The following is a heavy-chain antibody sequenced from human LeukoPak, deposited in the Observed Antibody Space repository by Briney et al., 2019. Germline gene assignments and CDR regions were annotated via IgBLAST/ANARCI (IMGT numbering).Heavy chain of an antibody. CDR3: ARDNSPITGTTFFDY. CDR1: GGSISSGSYY. Sequence: SETLSLTCTVSGGSISSGSYYWSWVRQPAGTGLGWIVRIYTSGSTNYNPSLKSRVTISVDTSKNQFSLKLSSVTAADTAVYYCARDNSPITGTTFFDYWGQGTLVTVSS. V-gene: IGHV4-61*02. CDR2: IYTSGST. D-gene: IGHD1-7*01. J-gene: IGHJ4*02.